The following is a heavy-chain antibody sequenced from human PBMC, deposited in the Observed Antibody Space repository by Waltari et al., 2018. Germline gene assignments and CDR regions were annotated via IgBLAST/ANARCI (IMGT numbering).Heavy chain of an antibody. Sequence: QVQLQESGPGLVKPSETLSLTCTVSGGSISSYYWSWIRQPPGKGLEWIGYIYYSGSTNYNPSLKSRVTISVDTSNNQFSLKLSSVTAADTAVYYCARLDQYCTNGVCYMAEYFQHWGQGTLVTVSS. CDR3: ARLDQYCTNGVCYMAEYFQH. V-gene: IGHV4-59*08. CDR2: IYYSGST. D-gene: IGHD2-8*01. CDR1: GGSISSYY. J-gene: IGHJ1*01.